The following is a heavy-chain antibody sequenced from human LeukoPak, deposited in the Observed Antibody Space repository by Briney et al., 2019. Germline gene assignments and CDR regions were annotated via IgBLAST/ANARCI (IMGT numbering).Heavy chain of an antibody. V-gene: IGHV3-30*18. Sequence: QPGGSLRLSCAASGFTFSSYGMHWVRQAPGKGLEWVAVISYDGSNKYYADSVKGRFTISRDNSKNTLYLQMNSLRAEDTAVYYCAKDRDIVVVPAASLFDYWGQGTLVTVSS. CDR2: ISYDGSNK. CDR3: AKDRDIVVVPAASLFDY. J-gene: IGHJ4*02. D-gene: IGHD2-2*01. CDR1: GFTFSSYG.